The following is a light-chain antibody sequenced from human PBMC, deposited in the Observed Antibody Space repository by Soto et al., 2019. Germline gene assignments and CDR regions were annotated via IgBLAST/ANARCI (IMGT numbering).Light chain of an antibody. CDR2: GAS. J-gene: IGKJ5*01. CDR1: QSITSGF. Sequence: EIVLTQSPATLSLSPGERATLSCRASQSITSGFLAWYQLKPGQAPRLLIFGASDTATGIPGRFSGSGSGTDFTLTISRLEPEDFAVYYCQQYGSSITFGQGTRLE. CDR3: QQYGSSIT. V-gene: IGKV3-20*01.